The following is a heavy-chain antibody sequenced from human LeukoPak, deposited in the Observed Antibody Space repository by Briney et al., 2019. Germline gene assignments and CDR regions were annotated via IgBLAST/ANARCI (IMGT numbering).Heavy chain of an antibody. J-gene: IGHJ4*02. CDR3: ARDHCSSTSCDS. CDR2: INPSGGST. V-gene: IGHV1-46*01. Sequence: ASVKVSCKASGYTFTSYYMHWVRQAPGQGLEWMGIINPSGGSTSYAQKFQGRVTMTRDTSISTAYMELSRLRSDDTAVYYCARDHCSSTSCDSWGQGTLVTVSS. D-gene: IGHD2-2*01. CDR1: GYTFTSYY.